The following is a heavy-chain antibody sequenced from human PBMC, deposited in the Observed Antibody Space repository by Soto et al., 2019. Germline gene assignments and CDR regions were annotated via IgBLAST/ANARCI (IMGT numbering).Heavy chain of an antibody. CDR1: GFTFSSYA. CDR3: TKAGWGGSDHYYYYGMDV. CDR2: ISGSGGST. Sequence: EVQLLESGGGLVQPGGSLRLSCAASGFTFSSYAMSWVRQAPGKGLEWVSAISGSGGSTYYADSVKGRFTISRDNSKKMLLQKMSSRRAEDTAVYYWTKAGWGGSDHYYYYGMDVWGQGTTVTVSS. V-gene: IGHV3-23*01. J-gene: IGHJ6*02. D-gene: IGHD3-3*01.